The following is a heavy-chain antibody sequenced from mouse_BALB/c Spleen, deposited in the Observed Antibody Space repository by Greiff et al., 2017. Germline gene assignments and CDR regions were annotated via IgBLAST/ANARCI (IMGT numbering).Heavy chain of an antibody. J-gene: IGHJ2*01. CDR1: GFAFSSYD. CDR2: ISSGGGST. V-gene: IGHV5-12-1*01. Sequence: EVKLMESGGGLVKPGGSLKLSCAASGFAFSSYDMSWVRQTPEKRLEWVAYISSGGGSTYYPDTVKGRFTISRDNAKNTLYLQMSSLKSEDTAMYYCARHQDHYGSSYGYWGQGTTLTVSS. D-gene: IGHD1-1*01. CDR3: ARHQDHYGSSYGY.